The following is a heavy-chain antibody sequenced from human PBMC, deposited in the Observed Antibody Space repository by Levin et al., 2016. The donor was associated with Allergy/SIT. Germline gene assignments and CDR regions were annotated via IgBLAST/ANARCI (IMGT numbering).Heavy chain of an antibody. Sequence: LSLTCAASGFTFSSYGMHWVRQAPGKGLEWVAFIRYDGSNKYYADSVKGRFTISRDNSKNTLYLQMNSLRAEDTAVYYCAKGGGGQWLVTTFDYWGQGTLVTVSS. CDR1: GFTFSSYG. CDR3: AKGGGGQWLVTTFDY. D-gene: IGHD6-19*01. V-gene: IGHV3-30*02. CDR2: IRYDGSNK. J-gene: IGHJ4*02.